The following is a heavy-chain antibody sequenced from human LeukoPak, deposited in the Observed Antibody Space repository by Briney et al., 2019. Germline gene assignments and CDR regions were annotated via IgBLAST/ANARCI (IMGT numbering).Heavy chain of an antibody. CDR2: IYYSGCT. D-gene: IGHD5-18*01. CDR1: GGSISSYY. CDR3: ARVGRMQLWASFDY. J-gene: IGHJ4*02. Sequence: PSETLSLTCTVSGGSISSYYWSWIRQPPGKGLEWIGYIYYSGCTNYNPSLKSRVTISVDTSKNQFSLKLSSVTAADTAVYYCARVGRMQLWASFDYWGQGTLVTVSS. V-gene: IGHV4-59*01.